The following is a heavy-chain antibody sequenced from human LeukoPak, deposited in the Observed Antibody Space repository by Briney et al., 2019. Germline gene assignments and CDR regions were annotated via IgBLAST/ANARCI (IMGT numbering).Heavy chain of an antibody. CDR2: ISGSGGST. CDR3: AKDQSGCSSTSCYNYFDY. CDR1: GFTFDDYA. J-gene: IGHJ4*02. D-gene: IGHD2-2*02. Sequence: GGSLRLSCAASGFTFDDYAMHWVRQAPGKGLEWVSGISGSGGSTYYADSVKGRFTISRDNSKNTLYLQMNSLRAEDTAVYYCAKDQSGCSSTSCYNYFDYWGQGTLVTVSS. V-gene: IGHV3-23*01.